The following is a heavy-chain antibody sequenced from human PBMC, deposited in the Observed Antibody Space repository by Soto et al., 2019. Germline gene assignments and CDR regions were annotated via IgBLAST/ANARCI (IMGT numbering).Heavy chain of an antibody. V-gene: IGHV3-7*01. D-gene: IGHD2-8*01. Sequence: EVQVVESGGGLVQPGGSLRLSCAASGFRFNTYWMSWVRQAPGKGLEWVANINQGGIEKYYVDSVKGRFTISRDDGKNLLYLQMNSLRAEDTAVYYCARMGYCTYGSSYGLSVDFNYWAQGTLVTVSS. J-gene: IGHJ4*02. CDR3: ARMGYCTYGSSYGLSVDFNY. CDR1: GFRFNTYW. CDR2: INQGGIEK.